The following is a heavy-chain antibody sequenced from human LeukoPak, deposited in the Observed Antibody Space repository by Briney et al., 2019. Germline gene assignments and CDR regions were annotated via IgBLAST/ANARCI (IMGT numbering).Heavy chain of an antibody. CDR3: ARGRYYYGSGNGLGFYYYYYYMDV. CDR2: IKQDGSEK. D-gene: IGHD3-10*01. CDR1: GFTFSSYW. Sequence: SGGSLRLSCAASGFTFSSYWMSWVRQAPGKGLEWVANIKQDGSEKYYVDSVKGRFTISRDNAKNSLYLQMNSLRAEDTAVYYCARGRYYYGSGNGLGFYYYYYYMDVWGKGTTVTVSS. J-gene: IGHJ6*03. V-gene: IGHV3-7*01.